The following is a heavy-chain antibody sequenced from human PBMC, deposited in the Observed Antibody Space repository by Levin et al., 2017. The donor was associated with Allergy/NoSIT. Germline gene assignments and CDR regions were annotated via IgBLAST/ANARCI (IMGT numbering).Heavy chain of an antibody. J-gene: IGHJ4*02. V-gene: IGHV4-34*01. D-gene: IGHD6-25*01. CDR3: ARGNTSGNFDY. CDR1: GGSFSGYY. Sequence: SETLSLTCAVYGGSFSGYYWSWIRQPPGKGLEWIGEINHSGSTNYNPSLKSRVTISVDTSKNQFSLKLSSVTAADTAVYYCARGNTSGNFDYWGQGTLVTVSS. CDR2: INHSGST.